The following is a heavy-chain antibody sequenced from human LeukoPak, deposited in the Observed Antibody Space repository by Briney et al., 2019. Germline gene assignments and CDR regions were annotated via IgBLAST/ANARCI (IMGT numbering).Heavy chain of an antibody. D-gene: IGHD6-19*01. V-gene: IGHV5-51*01. CDR2: IYPGDYDT. J-gene: IGHJ5*02. Sequence: GESLKISCKGSGYSFTRYWIAWVRQMPGKGLEWMGIIYPGDYDTRYSPSFPGQVTISADESITTAYLQWSSLKPSDTAMYYCARQVDGSGWSGSWFDPWGQGTLVTVSS. CDR3: ARQVDGSGWSGSWFDP. CDR1: GYSFTRYW.